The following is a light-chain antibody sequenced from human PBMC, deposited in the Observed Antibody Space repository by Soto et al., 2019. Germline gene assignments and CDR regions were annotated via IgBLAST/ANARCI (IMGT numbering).Light chain of an antibody. CDR3: QQYNSYSWT. CDR1: QSISSW. V-gene: IGKV1-5*03. J-gene: IGKJ1*01. CDR2: KAS. Sequence: DIQMTQSPSTLYASVGDRVTITCRASQSISSWLAWYQQKPGKAPKLLIYKASNLESGVPSRFSGSGSETEFTLTISSLQPDDVATYYCQQYNSYSWTFGQGTKVEIK.